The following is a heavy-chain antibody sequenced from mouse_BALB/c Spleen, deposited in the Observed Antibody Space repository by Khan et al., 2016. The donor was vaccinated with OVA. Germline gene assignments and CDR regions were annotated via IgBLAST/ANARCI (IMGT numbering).Heavy chain of an antibody. V-gene: IGHV3-2*02. J-gene: IGHJ2*01. D-gene: IGHD2-10*02. CDR2: ISYSGNT. CDR3: ARVYGGDVDY. CDR1: GYSITSDYA. Sequence: EVQLHESGPGLVKPSQSLSLTCTVTGYSITSDYAWNWIRQFPGNKLEWMGFISYSGNTNYNPSLKSRISITRDTSKYQFFLQLNSVTSEDTATYYCARVYGGDVDYWGQGTTLTVSS.